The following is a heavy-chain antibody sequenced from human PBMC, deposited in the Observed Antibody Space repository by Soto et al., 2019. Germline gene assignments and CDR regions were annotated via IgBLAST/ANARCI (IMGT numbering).Heavy chain of an antibody. Sequence: QVQLQESGPGLVKPSQTLSLTCTVSGGSISSGGYYWSWIRQHPGKGLEWIGYIYYSGSTYYNPSLKSRVTISVDTSKNQFSLKLSSVTAADTAVYYCARDRVDFWSGYKPYGMDVWGQGTTVTVSS. V-gene: IGHV4-31*03. CDR3: ARDRVDFWSGYKPYGMDV. J-gene: IGHJ6*02. D-gene: IGHD3-3*01. CDR1: GGSISSGGYY. CDR2: IYYSGST.